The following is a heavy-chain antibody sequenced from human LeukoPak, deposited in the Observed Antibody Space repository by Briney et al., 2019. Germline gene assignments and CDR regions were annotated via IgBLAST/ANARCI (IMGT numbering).Heavy chain of an antibody. J-gene: IGHJ4*02. Sequence: PGGSLRLSCAGSGFTFSSYWVSWVRQTPGKGLEWVAATSSSDAGTYHADSVRGRFTISRDNSKNTLYLQMNSLRAEDAAVYFCAKAPVTSCRGAYCYPFDSWGQGTLVTVSS. V-gene: IGHV3-23*01. CDR3: AKAPVTSCRGAYCYPFDS. CDR2: TSSSDAGT. D-gene: IGHD2-21*01. CDR1: GFTFSSYW.